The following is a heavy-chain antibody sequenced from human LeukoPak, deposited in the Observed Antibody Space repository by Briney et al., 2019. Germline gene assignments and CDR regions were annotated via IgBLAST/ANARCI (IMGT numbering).Heavy chain of an antibody. J-gene: IGHJ6*02. D-gene: IGHD3-16*01. CDR2: ISSSSSYI. V-gene: IGHV3-21*01. CDR1: GFTFSSSG. Sequence: GRSLRLSCAASGFTFSSSGMHWVRQAPGKGLEWVSSISSSSSYIYYADSVKGRFTISRDNAKNSLYLQMNSLRAEDTAVYYCAPRPDSSFTSSPPLAYGMDVWGQGTTVTVSS. CDR3: APRPDSSFTSSPPLAYGMDV.